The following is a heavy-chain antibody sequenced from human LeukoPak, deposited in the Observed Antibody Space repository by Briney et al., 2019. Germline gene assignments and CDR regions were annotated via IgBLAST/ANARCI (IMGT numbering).Heavy chain of an antibody. D-gene: IGHD3-10*01. J-gene: IGHJ4*02. V-gene: IGHV4-4*07. CDR1: GGSISNYY. Sequence: KTSETLSLTCNVSGGSISNYYWTWIRQLAGKGLEWIGRIYSSGTTTYNPSLKSRVAMSVDTSRNQFSLKLNSVTAADTAVYYCATMVQGVHTYFGSWGQGNLVAVSS. CDR2: IYSSGTT. CDR3: ATMVQGVHTYFGS.